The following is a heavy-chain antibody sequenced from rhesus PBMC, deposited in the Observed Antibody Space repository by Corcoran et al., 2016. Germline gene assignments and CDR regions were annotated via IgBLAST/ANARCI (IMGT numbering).Heavy chain of an antibody. Sequence: QVQLQESGPGVVKPSETLSLTCAVSGGSISDSYRWSWIRQPPGKGLEWIGYIYGSSTSANYNPSLKNRGTMSKDTSKTQFSLKLSCVTAADTAVYYCAKPRGYSYSFAFDFWGQGLRVTVSS. CDR3: AKPRGYSYSFAFDF. J-gene: IGHJ3*01. D-gene: IGHD5-12*01. CDR2: IYGSSTSA. V-gene: IGHV4S10*01. CDR1: GGSISDSYR.